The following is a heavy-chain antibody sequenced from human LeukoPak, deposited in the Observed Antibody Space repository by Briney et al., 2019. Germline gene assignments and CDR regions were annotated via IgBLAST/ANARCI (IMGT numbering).Heavy chain of an antibody. V-gene: IGHV3-7*01. CDR1: GFTFSTSW. CDR2: IKQDGSEK. J-gene: IGHJ4*02. CDR3: ARAQSGFWSGYCFDY. Sequence: GGSLRLSCAASGFTFSTSWMTWVRQAPGKGLEWVANIKQDGSEKYYVDSVKGRFAVSTDNAKNSLYLQMNSLRAEDTAVYYCARAQSGFWSGYCFDYWGQGTLVTVSS. D-gene: IGHD3-3*01.